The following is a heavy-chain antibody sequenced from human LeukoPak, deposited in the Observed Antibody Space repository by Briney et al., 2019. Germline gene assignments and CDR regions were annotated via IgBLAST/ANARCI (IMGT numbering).Heavy chain of an antibody. CDR3: AKNRWVRAPFDI. CDR2: ISGSGGST. Sequence: GGSLRLSCAASGFTFSSYEMNWVRQAPGTGLEWVSTISGSGGSTYSADSVKGRFTISRDSSKNTLYLQMNSLRAEDTAVYYCAKNRWVRAPFDIWGQGTMVTVSS. D-gene: IGHD3-16*02. J-gene: IGHJ3*02. CDR1: GFTFSSYE. V-gene: IGHV3-23*01.